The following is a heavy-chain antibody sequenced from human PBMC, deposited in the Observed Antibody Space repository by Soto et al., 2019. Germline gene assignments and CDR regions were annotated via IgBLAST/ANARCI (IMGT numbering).Heavy chain of an antibody. J-gene: IGHJ6*03. CDR2: IYYSGGT. CDR3: ARGIGLSIPYYYYPDV. D-gene: IGHD2-21*01. Sequence: QVQLQESGPGLLKPSETLSLTCTVSGGSISSYYWSWIRQSPGKGLEWIGYIYYSGGTNYNPSLKSRVPISVDTSKNQFSLKLDSLTAADTAVYYCARGIGLSIPYYYYPDVWGKGTTVTVSS. V-gene: IGHV4-59*01. CDR1: GGSISSYY.